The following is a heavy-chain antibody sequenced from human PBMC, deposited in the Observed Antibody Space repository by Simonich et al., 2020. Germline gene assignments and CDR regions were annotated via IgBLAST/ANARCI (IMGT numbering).Heavy chain of an antibody. CDR2: ISSRSSYI. CDR1: GFTFSSYS. J-gene: IGHJ6*02. V-gene: IGHV3-21*01. CDR3: ARWIAVAGTGAYGMDV. D-gene: IGHD6-19*01. Sequence: EVQLVESGGGLVKPGGSLRLSCAASGFTFSSYSMNWVRQAPGKGLEWVLSISSRSSYIYYADAVKGRFTISSDNAKNSLYLQMNSLRAEDTAVYYCARWIAVAGTGAYGMDVWGQGTTVTVSS.